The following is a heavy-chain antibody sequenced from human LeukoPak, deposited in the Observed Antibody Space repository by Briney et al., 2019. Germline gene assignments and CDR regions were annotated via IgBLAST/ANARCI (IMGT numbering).Heavy chain of an antibody. CDR3: ARPQGDSESYYDAFDI. CDR1: GYSFATHW. V-gene: IGHV5-51*01. J-gene: IGHJ3*02. CDR2: IYPGDSDT. Sequence: GESLKISCKGSGYSFATHWIGWVRQMPGKGLEWMGIIYPGDSDTRYSPPFQGQVTISADKSISSAYLQWSSLKASDTAIYYCARPQGDSESYYDAFDIWGQGTMVTVSS. D-gene: IGHD1-26*01.